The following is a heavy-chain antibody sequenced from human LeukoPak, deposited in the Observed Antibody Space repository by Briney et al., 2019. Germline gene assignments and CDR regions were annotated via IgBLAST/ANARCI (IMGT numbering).Heavy chain of an antibody. D-gene: IGHD6-13*01. J-gene: IGHJ4*02. CDR2: ISAYDGNT. CDR3: ARDPPRGNTWYGFDY. V-gene: IGHV1-18*01. CDR1: GYTFTSYG. Sequence: ASVKVSCKASGYTFTSYGISWVRQAPGQGLEWMGWISAYDGNTHYAQKLQGRVTMTTDTTTNTAYMDLRSLRSDDTAVYYCARDPPRGNTWYGFDYWGQGTLVTVSS.